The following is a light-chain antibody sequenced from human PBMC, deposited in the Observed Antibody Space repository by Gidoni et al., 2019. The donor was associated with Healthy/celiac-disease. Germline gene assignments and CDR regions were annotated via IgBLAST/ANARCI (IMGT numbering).Light chain of an antibody. V-gene: IGKV3-15*01. Sequence: IVMTQSPATLSVSPGERATLSCRASQRVSSNLAWYQQKPGQAPRLLIDGASTRATGIPARFSGSGSGTEFTLTISSLQSEDFAVYYCQQYNNWPPWTFGQGTKVEIK. CDR3: QQYNNWPPWT. CDR2: GAS. CDR1: QRVSSN. J-gene: IGKJ1*01.